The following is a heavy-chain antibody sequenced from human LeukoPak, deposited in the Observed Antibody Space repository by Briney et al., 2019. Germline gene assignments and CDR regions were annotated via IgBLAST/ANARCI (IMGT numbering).Heavy chain of an antibody. CDR2: IIPILGIA. Sequence: ASVKVSCKASGGTFSSYAISWVRQAPGQGLEWMGRIIPILGIANYAQKFQGRVTITADKSTSTAYMELSSLRSEDTAVYYCARYYYDSSGYYGHFDYWGQGTLVTVSS. V-gene: IGHV1-69*04. D-gene: IGHD3-22*01. CDR1: GGTFSSYA. CDR3: ARYYYDSSGYYGHFDY. J-gene: IGHJ4*02.